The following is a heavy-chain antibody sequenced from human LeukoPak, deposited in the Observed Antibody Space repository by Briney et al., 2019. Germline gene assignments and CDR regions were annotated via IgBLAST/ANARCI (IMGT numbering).Heavy chain of an antibody. J-gene: IGHJ6*03. D-gene: IGHD4-17*01. CDR3: ARGPIYGDYYYYYMDV. CDR2: SNPNSGGT. Sequence: ASVKVSCKASGYTFTGYYMHWVRQAAGQGLEWMGWSNPNSGGTNYAQKFQGRVTMTRDTSISTAYMELSRLRSDDTDVYYCARGPIYGDYYYYYMDVWGKGTTVTVSS. CDR1: GYTFTGYY. V-gene: IGHV1-2*02.